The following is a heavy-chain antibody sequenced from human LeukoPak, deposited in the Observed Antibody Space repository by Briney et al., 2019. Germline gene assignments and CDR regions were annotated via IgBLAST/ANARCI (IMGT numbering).Heavy chain of an antibody. CDR1: GFTFSSYW. V-gene: IGHV3-7*01. Sequence: GGSLRLSCVASGFTFSSYWMSWVRHAPGKGLEWVANIKQDGSEKYYVDSVKGRFTISRDNAKNSLYLQVSSLRAEDTAVYYCARFGRGTMIVVVIQSAFDIWGQGTMVTVSS. CDR2: IKQDGSEK. CDR3: ARFGRGTMIVVVIQSAFDI. J-gene: IGHJ3*02. D-gene: IGHD3-22*01.